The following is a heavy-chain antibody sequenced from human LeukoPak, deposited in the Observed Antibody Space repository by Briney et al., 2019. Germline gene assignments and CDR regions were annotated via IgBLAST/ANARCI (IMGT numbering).Heavy chain of an antibody. Sequence: ASVKVSCKASGYTFTSYYMHWVRQAPGQGLEWMGIINPSGGSTSYAQKFQGRVTMTRDTSTSTVYMELSSLRSEDTAVYYCASGKWQQLVGGAFDIWGQGTMVTVSS. CDR2: INPSGGST. CDR1: GYTFTSYY. V-gene: IGHV1-46*01. J-gene: IGHJ3*02. D-gene: IGHD6-13*01. CDR3: ASGKWQQLVGGAFDI.